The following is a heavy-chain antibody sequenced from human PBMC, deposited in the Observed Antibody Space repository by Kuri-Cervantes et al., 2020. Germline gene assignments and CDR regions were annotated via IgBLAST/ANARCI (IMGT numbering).Heavy chain of an antibody. CDR1: GGSFSGYY. V-gene: IGHV4-34*01. CDR3: ARGDYDFWSGYPSGAFDI. D-gene: IGHD3-3*01. J-gene: IGHJ3*02. CDR2: INHSGST. Sequence: ESLKISCAVYGGSFSGYYWSWIRQPPGKGLEWIGEINHSGSTNYNPSLKSRVTISVDTSKNQFSLKLSSVTAADTAVYYCARGDYDFWSGYPSGAFDIWGQGTMVTVSS.